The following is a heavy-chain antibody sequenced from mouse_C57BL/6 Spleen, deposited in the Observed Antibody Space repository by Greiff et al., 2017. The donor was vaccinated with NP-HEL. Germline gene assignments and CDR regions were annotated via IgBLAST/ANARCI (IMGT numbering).Heavy chain of an antibody. Sequence: QVQLKQSGPGLVQPSQSLSITCTVSGFSLTSYGVHWVRQSPGKGLEWLGVIWSGGSTDYNAAFISRLSISKDNSKSQVFFKMNSLQADDTAIYYCASYSNSYWGQGTLVTVSA. CDR3: ASYSNSY. CDR1: GFSLTSYG. V-gene: IGHV2-2*01. D-gene: IGHD2-5*01. J-gene: IGHJ3*01. CDR2: IWSGGST.